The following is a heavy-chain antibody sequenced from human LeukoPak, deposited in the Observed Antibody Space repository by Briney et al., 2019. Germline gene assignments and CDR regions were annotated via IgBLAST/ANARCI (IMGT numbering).Heavy chain of an antibody. CDR3: ARSRYSYGSSYYYMDV. J-gene: IGHJ6*03. CDR1: GGSISSSSYY. V-gene: IGHV4-39*07. Sequence: SETLSLTCTVSGGSISSSSYYWGWIRQPPGKGLEWIGSIYYSGSTYYNPSLKSRVTISVDTSKNQFSLKLSSVTAADTAVYYCARSRYSYGSSYYYMDVWGKGTTVTVSS. D-gene: IGHD5-18*01. CDR2: IYYSGST.